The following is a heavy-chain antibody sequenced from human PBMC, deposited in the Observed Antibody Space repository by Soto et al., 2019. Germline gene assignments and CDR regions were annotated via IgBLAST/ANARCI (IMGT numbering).Heavy chain of an antibody. CDR3: ARHNRWSGTQFFQH. V-gene: IGHV4-39*01. D-gene: IGHD1-7*01. J-gene: IGHJ1*01. Sequence: SETLSLTCTVSGGSISGSTYYWVWIRQPPGKGLEWVASVYYSGSADYNPSLRSRVTISVDTSKNQFSLVLTSVTAADTAVYYCARHNRWSGTQFFQHWGKGTQVTVAS. CDR1: GGSISGSTYY. CDR2: VYYSGSA.